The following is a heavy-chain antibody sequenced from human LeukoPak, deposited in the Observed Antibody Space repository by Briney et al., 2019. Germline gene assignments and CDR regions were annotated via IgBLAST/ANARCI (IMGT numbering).Heavy chain of an antibody. CDR1: GFIFSKYW. Sequence: GGSLRLSCTASGFIFSKYWMTWLRQAPGKGLEWVANIRQDGGDIHYVDSVKGRFTISRDNGKNSLYLQMNSLRAEDTAVYYCARDQDVVVLLGIITYDAFDLWGQGTMVTVSS. CDR3: ARDQDVVVLLGIITYDAFDL. V-gene: IGHV3-7*01. D-gene: IGHD2-15*01. J-gene: IGHJ3*01. CDR2: IRQDGGDI.